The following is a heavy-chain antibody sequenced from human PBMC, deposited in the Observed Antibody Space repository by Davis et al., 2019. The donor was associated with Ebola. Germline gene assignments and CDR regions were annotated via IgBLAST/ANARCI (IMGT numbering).Heavy chain of an antibody. Sequence: GESLKISCAVSGLTFSGSAMHWVRQASGKGLEWVGRIRTKPNNYATAYAASVEGRFTISRDDSKNTVYLQMNSLKTEDTAVYYCTRPPDGNWFDPWGQGTLVTVSS. CDR1: GLTFSGSA. CDR3: TRPPDGNWFDP. V-gene: IGHV3-73*01. J-gene: IGHJ5*02. D-gene: IGHD2-8*01. CDR2: IRTKPNNYAT.